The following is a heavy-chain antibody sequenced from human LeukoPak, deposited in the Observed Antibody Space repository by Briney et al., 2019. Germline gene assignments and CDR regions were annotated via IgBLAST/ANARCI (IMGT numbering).Heavy chain of an antibody. V-gene: IGHV4-39*01. J-gene: IGHJ4*02. D-gene: IGHD2-15*01. CDR3: ARHCRAVLVVAVARGDYFDY. CDR1: GGSLSSSSYH. Sequence: SETLSLTCTVSGGSLSSSSYHWGWIRQSPGEGLQWITSMSYSGATYYSPSLQSRVTISVDTSKNQFSLKLYSVTAADTAVYYWARHCRAVLVVAVARGDYFDYLGQGTLVTVSS. CDR2: MSYSGAT.